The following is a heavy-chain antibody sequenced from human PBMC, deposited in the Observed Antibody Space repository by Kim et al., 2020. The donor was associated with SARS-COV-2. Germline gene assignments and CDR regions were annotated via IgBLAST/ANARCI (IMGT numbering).Heavy chain of an antibody. CDR3: ARGGYRRYNWFDP. J-gene: IGHJ5*02. Sequence: SETLSLTCTVSCGSVSSGSYYWSWIRQPPGKGLEWIGYIYYSGSTNYNPSLKSRVTISVDTSKNQFSLKLSSVTAADTAVYYCARGGYRRYNWFDPWGQGTLVTVSS. CDR1: CGSVSSGSYY. CDR2: IYYSGST. D-gene: IGHD6-13*01. V-gene: IGHV4-61*01.